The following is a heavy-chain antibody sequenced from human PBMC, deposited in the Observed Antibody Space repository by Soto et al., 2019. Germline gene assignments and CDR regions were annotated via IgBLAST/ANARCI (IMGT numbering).Heavy chain of an antibody. CDR3: ARTMYSSSSWFDP. CDR2: IYYSGST. V-gene: IGHV4-59*08. D-gene: IGHD6-6*01. CDR1: GGSISSYY. Sequence: SETLSLTCTVSGGSISSYYWSWIRQPPGKGLEWIGYIYYSGSTNYNPSLKSRVTISVDTSKNQFSLKLSSVTAADTAVYYCARTMYSSSSWFDPWGQGTLVTVSS. J-gene: IGHJ5*02.